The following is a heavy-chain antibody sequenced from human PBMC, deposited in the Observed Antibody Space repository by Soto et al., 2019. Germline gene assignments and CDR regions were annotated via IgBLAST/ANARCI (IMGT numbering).Heavy chain of an antibody. J-gene: IGHJ4*02. CDR3: ARAGWFGEGYFDF. V-gene: IGHV1-3*01. CDR1: GYTFTGYY. CDR2: INAGNGHT. Sequence: GASVKVSCKASGYTFTGYYMHWVRQAPGQRLEWMGWINAGNGHTKYLQKLQGRVTITRDTSARTAYMELSSLRSEDTAAYYCARAGWFGEGYFDFWGQGTPVTVSS. D-gene: IGHD3-10*01.